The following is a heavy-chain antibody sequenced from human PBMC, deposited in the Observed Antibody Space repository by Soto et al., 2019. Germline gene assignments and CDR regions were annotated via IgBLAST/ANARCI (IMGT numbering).Heavy chain of an antibody. J-gene: IGHJ4*02. CDR3: AHRLVRGDVVY. CDR2: IYWDDDK. Sequence: QITLKESGPTLVKPTQTLTLTCTFSGFSLSTSGVGVGWIRQPPGKALEWLALIYWDDDKRYSPSLKRRLTLTKDTSKQQVALTMTHMDPVDTATYYCAHRLVRGDVVYWGQETLLTVSS. D-gene: IGHD2-21*01. CDR1: GFSLSTSGVG. V-gene: IGHV2-5*02.